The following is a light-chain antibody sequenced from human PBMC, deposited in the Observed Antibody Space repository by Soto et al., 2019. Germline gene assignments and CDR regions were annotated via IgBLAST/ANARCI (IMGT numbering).Light chain of an antibody. CDR3: QQYGDSPLT. V-gene: IGKV3-20*01. CDR2: AAS. Sequence: EILLTQSPSTLCLSPGEGVTLSCRASQSVTVNSLAWYQQKPGQAPRLLIYAASTRAAAVPDTFTGSGSGTDFALSISRLEPEDFGVYYCQQYGDSPLTSGPGTKVDIK. J-gene: IGKJ3*01. CDR1: QSVTVNS.